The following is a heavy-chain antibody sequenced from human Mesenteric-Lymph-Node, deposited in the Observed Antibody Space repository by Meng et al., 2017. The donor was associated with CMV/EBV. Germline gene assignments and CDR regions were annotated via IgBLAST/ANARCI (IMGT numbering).Heavy chain of an antibody. Sequence: GESLKISCAASGFTLNKYTMHWVRQAPGKGLEWVAVISYDGFRQFYVDSVKGRFTISRDNSKNTLYLQMNSLRAEDTAVYYCVKGRGVVPAAIPSYYYAMDVWGQGTTVTVSS. V-gene: IGHV3-30-3*01. D-gene: IGHD2-2*02. J-gene: IGHJ6*02. CDR1: GFTLNKYT. CDR3: VKGRGVVPAAIPSYYYAMDV. CDR2: ISYDGFRQ.